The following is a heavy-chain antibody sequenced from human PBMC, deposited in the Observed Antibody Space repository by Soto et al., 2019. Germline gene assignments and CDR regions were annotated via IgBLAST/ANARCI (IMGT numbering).Heavy chain of an antibody. CDR1: GFSLTTTGVG. CDR2: IYWDDDK. D-gene: IGHD4-17*01. CDR3: TPKYRDFDMGY. Sequence: QITLKESGPTLVKPTQTLTLTCTFSGFSLTTTGVGVGWVRQPPGKALEWLALIYWDDDKRYSPSLKSRLTITKDTSRNQVVLTMTNVDPVDTAPYYCTPKYRDFDMGYCGQGTLVTVSS. V-gene: IGHV2-5*02. J-gene: IGHJ4*02.